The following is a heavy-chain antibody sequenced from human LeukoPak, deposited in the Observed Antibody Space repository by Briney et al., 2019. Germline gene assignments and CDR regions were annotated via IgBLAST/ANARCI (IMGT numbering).Heavy chain of an antibody. D-gene: IGHD3-10*01. V-gene: IGHV5-51*01. CDR2: IYPGDSDT. CDR1: GYSFTSYW. Sequence: GESLKISCKGSGYSFTSYWIGWVRQMPGKGLEWMGIIYPGDSDTRYSPSFQGQVTISADKSSSTAYLQWSSLKASDTAMYYCARLISGTMVRGVISYHYYVDVWGKGTTVTISS. J-gene: IGHJ6*03. CDR3: ARLISGTMVRGVISYHYYVDV.